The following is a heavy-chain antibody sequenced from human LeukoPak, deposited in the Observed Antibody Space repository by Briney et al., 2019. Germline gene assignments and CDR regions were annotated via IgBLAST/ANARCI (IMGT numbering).Heavy chain of an antibody. Sequence: GGSLRLSCAASGFTFSDYYMSWIRQAPGKGLEWVSYISSSSSYTNYADSVKGRFTVSKDNAKNSLYLQMNSLRAEDTAVYYCARNRGGGFGYSDYWGQGTLVTVSS. V-gene: IGHV3-11*03. CDR3: ARNRGGGFGYSDY. D-gene: IGHD3-22*01. CDR2: ISSSSSYT. J-gene: IGHJ4*02. CDR1: GFTFSDYY.